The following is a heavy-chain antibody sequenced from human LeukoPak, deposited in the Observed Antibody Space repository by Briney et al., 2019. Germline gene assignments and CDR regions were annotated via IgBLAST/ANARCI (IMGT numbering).Heavy chain of an antibody. J-gene: IGHJ4*02. V-gene: IGHV3-21*01. CDR1: GFTFSSYS. D-gene: IGHD6-25*01. CDR2: ISSSSSYI. CDR3: ARGGVLPA. Sequence: PGGSLRLSCAASGFTFSSYSMNWVRQAPGKGLEWVSSISSSSSYIYYADSVKGRFTISRDNAKNSLYLLMNSLRAENTALHHCARGGVLPAWGQGSLVTVSS.